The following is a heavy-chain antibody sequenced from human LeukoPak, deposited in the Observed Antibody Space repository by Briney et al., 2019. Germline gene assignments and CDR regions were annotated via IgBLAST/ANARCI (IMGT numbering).Heavy chain of an antibody. CDR3: ARGGDYGDFPFDY. CDR2: IKQDGSEK. D-gene: IGHD4-17*01. J-gene: IGHJ4*02. Sequence: GGSLRLTCAASGXTFSSYWVSWVRQAPGKGQEWVANIKQDGSEKYYVDSVKGRFTISRDNAKNSLYLQMNSLRAEDTAVYYCARGGDYGDFPFDYWGQGTLVTVSS. V-gene: IGHV3-7*05. CDR1: GXTFSSYW.